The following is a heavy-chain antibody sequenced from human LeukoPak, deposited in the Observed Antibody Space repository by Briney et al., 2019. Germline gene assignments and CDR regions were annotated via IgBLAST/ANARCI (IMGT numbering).Heavy chain of an antibody. D-gene: IGHD6-25*01. V-gene: IGHV3-33*01. CDR3: ARAAPKAYYYYMDV. CDR2: IWYDGSNK. Sequence: GGSLRLSCAASGFTFSSYGMHWVGQAPGKGLEWVAVIWYDGSNKYYADSVKGRFTISRDNSKNTLYLQMNSLRAEDTAVYYCARAAPKAYYYYMDVWGKGTTVTVSS. J-gene: IGHJ6*03. CDR1: GFTFSSYG.